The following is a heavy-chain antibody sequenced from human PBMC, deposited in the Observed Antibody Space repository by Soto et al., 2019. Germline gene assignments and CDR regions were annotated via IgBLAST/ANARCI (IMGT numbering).Heavy chain of an antibody. J-gene: IGHJ6*02. D-gene: IGHD5-12*01. CDR2: ISGSGGST. CDR3: ARDPERWLPDYYYGMDV. CDR1: GFTFSSYA. Sequence: PGGSLRLSCAASGFTFSSYAMSWVRQAPGKGLEWVSAISGSGGSTYYADSVKGRFTISRDNSKNTLYLQMNSLRAEDTAVYYCARDPERWLPDYYYGMDVWGQGTTVTVSS. V-gene: IGHV3-23*01.